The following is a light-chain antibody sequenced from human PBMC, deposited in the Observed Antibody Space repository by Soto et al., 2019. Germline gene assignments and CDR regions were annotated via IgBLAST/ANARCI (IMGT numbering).Light chain of an antibody. Sequence: EIVMTQSPANRSVSPGERATLSCRASQSVSSKLAWYQQKPGQAPRLLISGASTRATGIPARFSGSGSGTEFTLTISSLQSADFAVYYCQQYNNWPTVTFGQGTKVDIK. CDR2: GAS. CDR1: QSVSSK. J-gene: IGKJ1*01. V-gene: IGKV3-15*01. CDR3: QQYNNWPTVT.